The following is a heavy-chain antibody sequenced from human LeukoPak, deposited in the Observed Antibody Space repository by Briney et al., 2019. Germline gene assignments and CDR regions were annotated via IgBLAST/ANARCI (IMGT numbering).Heavy chain of an antibody. Sequence: GGSLRLSCAASGFTLSSYAMSWVRQAPGKGLEWVSLISGNTGSTYYADSVKGRFTISRDITKNTLYLQMNSLRAEDTATYYCAKDGLQSSERLPPLNYWGQGTLVTVSS. V-gene: IGHV3-23*01. J-gene: IGHJ4*02. CDR1: GFTLSSYA. CDR2: ISGNTGST. D-gene: IGHD3-3*01. CDR3: AKDGLQSSERLPPLNY.